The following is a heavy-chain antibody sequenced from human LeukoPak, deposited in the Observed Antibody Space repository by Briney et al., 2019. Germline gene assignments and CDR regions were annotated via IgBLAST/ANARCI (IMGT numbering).Heavy chain of an antibody. V-gene: IGHV4-39*01. CDR1: GGSISSSTYY. CDR2: IYYSGST. D-gene: IGHD6-19*01. Sequence: SETLSLTCTVSGGSISSSTYYWGWIRQPPGKGLEWIGSIYYSGSTYYNPSLKSRVTISVDTSKNQFSLKLSSVTAADTAVYYCARMGAVAGIFRRASNWFDPWGQGTLVTVSS. J-gene: IGHJ5*02. CDR3: ARMGAVAGIFRRASNWFDP.